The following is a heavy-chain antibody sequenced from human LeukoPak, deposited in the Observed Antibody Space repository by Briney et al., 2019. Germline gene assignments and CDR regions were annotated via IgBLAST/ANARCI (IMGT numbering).Heavy chain of an antibody. CDR1: GFTFSSYA. D-gene: IGHD5-18*01. CDR3: AKDLAVSYEGHYGMDV. CDR2: ISGSGGST. Sequence: GGSLRLPCAASGFTFSSYAMSWVRQAPGKGLEWVSAISGSGGSTYYADSVKGRFTISRDNSKNTLYLQMNSLRAEDTAVYYCAKDLAVSYEGHYGMDVWGQGTTVTVSS. V-gene: IGHV3-23*01. J-gene: IGHJ6*02.